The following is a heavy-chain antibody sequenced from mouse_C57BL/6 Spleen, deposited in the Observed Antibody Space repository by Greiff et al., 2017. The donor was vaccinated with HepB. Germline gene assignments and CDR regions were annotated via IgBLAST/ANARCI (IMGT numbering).Heavy chain of an antibody. CDR2: IDPSDSYT. D-gene: IGHD2-2*01. Sequence: VKLEESGAELVRPGTSVKLSCKASGYTFTSYWMHWVKQRPGQGLEWIGVIDPSDSYTNYNQKFKGKATLTVDTSSSTAYMQLSSLTSEDSAVYYCARGRGYDPSYAMDYWGQGTSVTVSS. J-gene: IGHJ4*01. CDR3: ARGRGYDPSYAMDY. CDR1: GYTFTSYW. V-gene: IGHV1-59*01.